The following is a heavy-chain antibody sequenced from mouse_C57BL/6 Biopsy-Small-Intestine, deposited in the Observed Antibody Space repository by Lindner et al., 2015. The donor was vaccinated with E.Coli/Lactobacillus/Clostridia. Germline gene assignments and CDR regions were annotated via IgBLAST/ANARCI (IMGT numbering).Heavy chain of an antibody. CDR1: GYSFTAYA. V-gene: IGHV1-84*01. CDR2: INTGNGNR. J-gene: IGHJ4*01. Sequence: SVKVSCKASGYSFTAYALHWVRQAPGQSLEWMGWINTGNGNRKHSQKFQGRLTFTRDTSATTAYMEMDSLTSEDTATYYCARGVDGDVLDEVIDYWGHGTLVTVSS. CDR3: ARGVDGDVLDEVIDY. D-gene: IGHD1-1*02.